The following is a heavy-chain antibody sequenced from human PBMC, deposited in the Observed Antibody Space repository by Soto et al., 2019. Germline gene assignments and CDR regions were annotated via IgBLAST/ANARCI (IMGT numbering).Heavy chain of an antibody. CDR1: GFSFSSYS. J-gene: IGHJ5*02. D-gene: IGHD3-10*01. V-gene: IGHV3-21*06. Sequence: EVQLVESGGGLVKPGGSLRLSCAASGFSFSSYSMNWVRQAPGKGLEWVSSIRSSSSYIYYADSVKGRFTISRDNAKNSLYLQMNSLRAEDTAVYYCARDYGSGFDPWGQGPLVTVSS. CDR3: ARDYGSGFDP. CDR2: IRSSSSYI.